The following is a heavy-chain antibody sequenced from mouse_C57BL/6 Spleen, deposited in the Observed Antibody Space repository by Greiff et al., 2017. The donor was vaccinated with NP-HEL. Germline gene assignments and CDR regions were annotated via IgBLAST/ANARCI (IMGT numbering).Heavy chain of an antibody. CDR2: ISSGSSTI. CDR1: GFTFSDYG. V-gene: IGHV5-17*01. D-gene: IGHD1-1*01. CDR3: ARSYYYGSSPDY. J-gene: IGHJ2*01. Sequence: EVQLVESGGGLVKPGGSLKLSCAASGFTFSDYGMHWVRQAPEKGLEWVAYISSGSSTIYYVDTVKGRFTISRDNAKNTLFLQMTSLRSEDTAMYYCARSYYYGSSPDYWGQGTTLTVSS.